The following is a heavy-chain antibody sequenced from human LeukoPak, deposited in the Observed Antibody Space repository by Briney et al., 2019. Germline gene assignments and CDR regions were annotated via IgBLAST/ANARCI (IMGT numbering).Heavy chain of an antibody. CDR2: IIPILGIA. J-gene: IGHJ4*02. Sequence: ASVKVSCKASGGTFSSYAISWVRQAPGQGLEWMGRIIPILGIANYAQKFQGRVTITADKSTSTAYMELSSLRSEDTAVYYCARVKYYDSSGYYLYFDYWGQGTLVAVSS. CDR1: GGTFSSYA. CDR3: ARVKYYDSSGYYLYFDY. D-gene: IGHD3-22*01. V-gene: IGHV1-69*04.